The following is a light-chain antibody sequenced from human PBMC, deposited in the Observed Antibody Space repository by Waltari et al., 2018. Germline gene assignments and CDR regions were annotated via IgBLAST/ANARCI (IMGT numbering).Light chain of an antibody. V-gene: IGKV3-11*01. CDR2: DTS. Sequence: DIVLTQSPAILSLSPGDRASLSCRASQLVTNYLAWYQHKPGHAPRLLIYDTSNRATGIPARFSGSGFGTDFTLTISSLEPEDFAVYYCQQRRDWPLTFGGGTKVEIK. CDR3: QQRRDWPLT. CDR1: QLVTNY. J-gene: IGKJ4*01.